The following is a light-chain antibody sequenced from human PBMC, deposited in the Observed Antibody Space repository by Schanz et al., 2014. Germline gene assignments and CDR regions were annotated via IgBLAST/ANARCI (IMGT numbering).Light chain of an antibody. J-gene: IGLJ3*02. V-gene: IGLV2-14*03. CDR1: GSDVGGYNY. CDR3: CSYAGSYAV. CDR2: GVT. Sequence: QSALTQPASVSGSPGQSITISCTGTGSDVGGYNYVSWYQQHPGKAPKLIIYGVTNRPSGVSTRFSGSKSGNTASLTISGLQAEDEADYYCCSYAGSYAVFGGGTKLTVL.